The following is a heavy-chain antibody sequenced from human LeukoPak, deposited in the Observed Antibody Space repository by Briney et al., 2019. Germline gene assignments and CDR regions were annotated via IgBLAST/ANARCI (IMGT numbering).Heavy chain of an antibody. Sequence: QPGGSLKLSCAASGFTFSGTTMHWVRQASGKGLDWVGRIRGKANSDETTYAAAVKGKFTIFRDDSQNTAYLQMNSLQTEDTAVYYCTRAMADVGADVSDVWGQGTMVTVSS. D-gene: IGHD1-26*01. J-gene: IGHJ3*01. CDR3: TRAMADVGADVSDV. V-gene: IGHV3-73*01. CDR2: IRGKANSDET. CDR1: GFTFSGTT.